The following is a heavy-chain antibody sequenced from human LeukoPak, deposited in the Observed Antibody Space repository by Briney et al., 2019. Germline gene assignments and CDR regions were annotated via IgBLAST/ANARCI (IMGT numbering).Heavy chain of an antibody. D-gene: IGHD4-11*01. CDR3: AKDYTS. CDR2: ITHSGST. V-gene: IGHV4-34*01. CDR1: GGSFSDYY. J-gene: IGHJ3*01. Sequence: PSETLSLTCAVYGGSFSDYYWSWIRQPPGKGLEWIGEITHSGSTNYNSSLKSRVTISVDTSKNQFSLKLNSVTAADTAVYYCAKDYTSWGQGTMVTVSS.